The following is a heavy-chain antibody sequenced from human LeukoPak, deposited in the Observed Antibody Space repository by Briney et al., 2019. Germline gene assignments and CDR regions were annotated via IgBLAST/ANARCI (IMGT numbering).Heavy chain of an antibody. V-gene: IGHV4-39*01. Sequence: SETLSLTCTVSGGSISSSSYYWGWIRQPPGKGLEWIGSIYYSGSTYYNPSLKSRVTISADTSKNQFSLKLSSVTAADTAVYYCARTPPPGGYYYYYMDVWGKGTTVTVSS. CDR3: ARTPPPGGYYYYYMDV. CDR2: IYYSGST. J-gene: IGHJ6*03. D-gene: IGHD1-14*01. CDR1: GGSISSSSYY.